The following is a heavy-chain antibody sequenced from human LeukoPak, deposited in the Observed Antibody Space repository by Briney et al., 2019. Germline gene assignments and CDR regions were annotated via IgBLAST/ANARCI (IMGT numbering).Heavy chain of an antibody. CDR3: ARGPRAENYYDSSGYYPY. Sequence: PSETLSLTCTVSGGSISSGGSYWSWIRQHPGKGLEWIGYIYYSGSTYYNPSLKSRVTISVDTSKNQFSLKLSSVTAADTAVYYCARGPRAENYYDSSGYYPYWGQGTLVTVSS. CDR1: GGSISSGGSY. D-gene: IGHD3-22*01. V-gene: IGHV4-31*03. CDR2: IYYSGST. J-gene: IGHJ4*02.